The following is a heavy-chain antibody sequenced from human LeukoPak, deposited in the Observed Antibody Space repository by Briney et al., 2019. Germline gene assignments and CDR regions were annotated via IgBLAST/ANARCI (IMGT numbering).Heavy chain of an antibody. J-gene: IGHJ5*02. V-gene: IGHV4-59*01. CDR2: IFRSGST. CDR3: ARSEYDFWSGYSWFDP. Sequence: SETLSLTCTVSGGSISTYYWSWIRQPPGKGLEWIGHIFRSGSTNQNPSLKGRVTMSIDTSKNQFSLKVSSVTAADTAVYYCARSEYDFWSGYSWFDPWGPGTLVTVSS. CDR1: GGSISTYY. D-gene: IGHD3-3*01.